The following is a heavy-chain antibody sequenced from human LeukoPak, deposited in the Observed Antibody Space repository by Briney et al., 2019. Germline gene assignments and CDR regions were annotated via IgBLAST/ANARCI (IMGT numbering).Heavy chain of an antibody. CDR3: ARVPDLGAFDI. J-gene: IGHJ3*02. CDR1: GYTFTGYY. Sequence: ASVKVSCKASGYTFTGYYMHWVRQAPGQGLEWMGWINPSSGGTNYAQKFQGRVTMTRDTSISTAYMELSRLRSDDPAVYYCARVPDLGAFDIWGQGTMVTVSS. V-gene: IGHV1-2*02. CDR2: INPSSGGT.